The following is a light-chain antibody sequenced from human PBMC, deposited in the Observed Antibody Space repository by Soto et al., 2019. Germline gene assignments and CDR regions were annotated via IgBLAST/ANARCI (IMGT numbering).Light chain of an antibody. CDR2: KIS. Sequence: DIQMTQSPSSLSASVGDRVTITCRASQSISTYLNWYQQTPGKAPKLLLYKISTLHHGVPLRFSGSGSGTDFTLTINGLQPEDAATYYCQQSYSTPRTFSQGTRVEVK. CDR3: QQSYSTPRT. CDR1: QSISTY. J-gene: IGKJ1*01. V-gene: IGKV1-39*01.